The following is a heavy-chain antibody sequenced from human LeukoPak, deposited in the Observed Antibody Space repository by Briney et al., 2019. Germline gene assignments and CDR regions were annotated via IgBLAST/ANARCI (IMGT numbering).Heavy chain of an antibody. Sequence: ASVKVSCKASGYTFTSYGISWVRQAPGQGLEWMGWISAYNGNTNYAQKLQGRVTMTRDTSISTAYMELSRLRSDDTAVYYCASHVDTAMVNAFDIWGQGTMVTVSS. V-gene: IGHV1-18*01. CDR1: GYTFTSYG. D-gene: IGHD5-18*01. CDR2: ISAYNGNT. CDR3: ASHVDTAMVNAFDI. J-gene: IGHJ3*02.